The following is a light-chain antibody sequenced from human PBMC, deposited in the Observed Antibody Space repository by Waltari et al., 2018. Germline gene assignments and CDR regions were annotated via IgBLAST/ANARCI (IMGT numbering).Light chain of an antibody. CDR1: ISNLGTNY. Sequence: QSVLTQPPSASGTPGQRVTISCSGSISNLGTNYVYWYQQFPGTAPKLLTQEHNQLPAGVPALFSGSKSGTSASLAISGLRSEDEADYYCASWDDSLSVGVFGGGTKLTVL. J-gene: IGLJ3*02. CDR2: EHN. V-gene: IGLV1-47*01. CDR3: ASWDDSLSVGV.